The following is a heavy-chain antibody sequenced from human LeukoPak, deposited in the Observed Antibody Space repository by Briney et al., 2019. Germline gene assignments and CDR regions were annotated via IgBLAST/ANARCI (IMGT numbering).Heavy chain of an antibody. V-gene: IGHV3-21*01. Sequence: GGSLRLSCAASGFTFSSYSMNWVRQAPGKGLEWVSSISSSSSYIYYADSVKGRFTISRDNAKNSLYLQMNSLRAEDTAVYYCVRGGYGDYPLRYYYYGMDVWGQGTTVTVSS. CDR1: GFTFSSYS. CDR2: ISSSSSYI. J-gene: IGHJ6*02. CDR3: VRGGYGDYPLRYYYYGMDV. D-gene: IGHD4-17*01.